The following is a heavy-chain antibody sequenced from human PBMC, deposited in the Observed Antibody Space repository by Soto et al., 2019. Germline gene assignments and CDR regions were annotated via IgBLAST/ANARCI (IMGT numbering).Heavy chain of an antibody. D-gene: IGHD6-25*01. CDR1: GVSIISYF. CDR3: ARIGGYHGPLDY. CDR2: TYHRGST. J-gene: IGHJ4*02. Sequence: SKTLSVTCSDSGVSIISYFWSWRRQAPGRGLEWIGYTYHRGSTNYSPSLKSRVAISLDTSENQFSLKVNSVTAADTAVYYCARIGGYHGPLDYWGQGTPVTVSS. V-gene: IGHV4-59*01.